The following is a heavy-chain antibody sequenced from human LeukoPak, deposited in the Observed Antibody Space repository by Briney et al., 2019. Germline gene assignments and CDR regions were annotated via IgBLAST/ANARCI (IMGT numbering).Heavy chain of an antibody. J-gene: IGHJ6*03. D-gene: IGHD3-10*01. CDR1: GGTFSSYA. V-gene: IGHV1-69*13. CDR3: ARGREWFGELPSDYTYYMDA. CDR2: IIPIFGTA. Sequence: GASVKVSCRASGGTFSSYAISWVRQAPGQGLEWMGGIIPIFGTANYAQKFQGRVTITADESTSTAYMELSSLRSEDTAVYYCARGREWFGELPSDYTYYMDAWGKRTPGTISS.